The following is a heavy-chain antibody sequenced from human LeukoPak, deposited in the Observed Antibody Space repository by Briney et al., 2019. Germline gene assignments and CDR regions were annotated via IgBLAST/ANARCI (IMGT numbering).Heavy chain of an antibody. CDR1: GFTFSTYW. D-gene: IGHD2-15*01. Sequence: GGSLRLSCAASGFTFSTYWMSWVRQAPGKGLEWVANIKQDGSEKYYVDSVKGRFTISRDNAKNSLYLQMNSLRADDAAGYSCARSSGICSGGSCYRDYWGQGTLVTVSS. CDR2: IKQDGSEK. V-gene: IGHV3-7*05. CDR3: ARSSGICSGGSCYRDY. J-gene: IGHJ4*02.